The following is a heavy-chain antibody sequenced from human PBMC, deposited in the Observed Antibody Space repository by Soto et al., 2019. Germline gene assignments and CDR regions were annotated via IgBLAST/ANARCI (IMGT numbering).Heavy chain of an antibody. CDR2: IDTSDSYT. V-gene: IGHV5-10-1*01. D-gene: IGHD3-22*01. Sequence: GESLKISCKGSGYSFTSYWISWVRQMPGKGLEWMGRIDTSDSYTNYSPSFQGHVTISADKSISTAYLQWSSLKASDTAMYYCARHRRRYYYDSSGYYYSGMDVWGQGTTVTVSS. J-gene: IGHJ6*02. CDR3: ARHRRRYYYDSSGYYYSGMDV. CDR1: GYSFTSYW.